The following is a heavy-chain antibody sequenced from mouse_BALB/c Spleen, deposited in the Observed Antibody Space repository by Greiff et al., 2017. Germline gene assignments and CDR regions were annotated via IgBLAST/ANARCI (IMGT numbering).Heavy chain of an antibody. V-gene: IGHV3-6*02. J-gene: IGHJ3*01. CDR3: ARDRALITTGFAY. D-gene: IGHD1-1*01. Sequence: DVHLVESGPGLVKPSQSLSLTCSVTGYSITSGYYWNWIRQFPGNKLEWMGYISYDGSNNYNPSLKNRISITRDTSKNQFFLKLNSVTTEDTATYYCARDRALITTGFAYWGQGTLVTVSA. CDR2: ISYDGSN. CDR1: GYSITSGYY.